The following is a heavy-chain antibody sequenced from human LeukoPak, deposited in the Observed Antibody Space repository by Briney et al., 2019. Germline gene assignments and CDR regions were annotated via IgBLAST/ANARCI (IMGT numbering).Heavy chain of an antibody. Sequence: SETLSLTCTVSGGSLSSYYWSWIRQPAGKGLESIGRIYTSGSTNYNPSLKSRVTMSVDTSKNQFSLKLSSVTAADTAVYYCARDQRIAVAGNYYYYGMDVWGQGTTVTVSS. CDR1: GGSLSSYY. CDR2: IYTSGST. V-gene: IGHV4-4*07. CDR3: ARDQRIAVAGNYYYYGMDV. J-gene: IGHJ6*02. D-gene: IGHD6-19*01.